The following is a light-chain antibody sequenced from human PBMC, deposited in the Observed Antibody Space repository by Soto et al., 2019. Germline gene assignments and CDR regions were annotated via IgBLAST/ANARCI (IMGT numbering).Light chain of an antibody. J-gene: IGKJ1*01. CDR2: GAS. Sequence: EIVLTQSPGTLSLFPGERATLSCRASQSISSNYLAWYQQKPGQAPRLLIHGASNRANGIPDRFSGAGSGTDFTLTISRLEPEDFAVYYCHQYGSAPAWTFGQGTKVEIK. V-gene: IGKV3-20*01. CDR1: QSISSNY. CDR3: HQYGSAPAWT.